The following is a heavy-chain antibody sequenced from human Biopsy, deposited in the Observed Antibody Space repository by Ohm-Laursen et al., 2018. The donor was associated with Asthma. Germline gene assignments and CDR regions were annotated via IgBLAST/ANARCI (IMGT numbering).Heavy chain of an antibody. CDR3: ARAVDYSHYYGIDV. J-gene: IGHJ6*02. CDR2: ISVYNGNT. D-gene: IGHD3-10*01. V-gene: IGHV1-18*01. Sequence: ASVKVSCKTSGYTFNIAGITWVRQAPGQGLEWMGWISVYNGNTKVAQKLQDRVTMITDTSTSTAYMELRSLRSDDTAAYFCARAVDYSHYYGIDVWGQGTTVTVS. CDR1: GYTFNIAG.